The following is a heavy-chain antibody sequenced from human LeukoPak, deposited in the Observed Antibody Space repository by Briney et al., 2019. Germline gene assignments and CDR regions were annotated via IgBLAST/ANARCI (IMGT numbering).Heavy chain of an antibody. D-gene: IGHD6-13*01. CDR3: ARPSIAAAAPDC. Sequence: GGSLRLSCVASGFTFSSYGMHWVRQAPGKGREWWGFIRYDGSNKYCADSVKGRFTISRDNSKNTLYLQMNSLRAEDTAVYYCARPSIAAAAPDCWGQGTLVTVSS. J-gene: IGHJ4*02. CDR1: GFTFSSYG. V-gene: IGHV3-30*02. CDR2: IRYDGSNK.